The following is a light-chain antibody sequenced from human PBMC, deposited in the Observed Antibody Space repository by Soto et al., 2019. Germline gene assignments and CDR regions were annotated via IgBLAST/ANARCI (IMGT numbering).Light chain of an antibody. Sequence: DLQMTPSPSTLSGSVGDRVTIPCRASQTISSWLAWYQQKPGKAPKLLIYKASTLKSGVPSRFSGSGSGTEFTLTISSLQPDDFATYYCQHYNSYSEAFGQGTKVDIK. V-gene: IGKV1-5*03. J-gene: IGKJ1*01. CDR1: QTISSW. CDR2: KAS. CDR3: QHYNSYSEA.